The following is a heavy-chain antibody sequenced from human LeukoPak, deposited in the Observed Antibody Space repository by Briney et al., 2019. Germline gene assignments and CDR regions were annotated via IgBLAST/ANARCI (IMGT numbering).Heavy chain of an antibody. D-gene: IGHD3-10*01. CDR1: GGSFSGYY. Sequence: SETLSLTCAVYGGSFSGYYWSWIRHSTEKGLEWLGEINHSGSTNYNPSLKSRAIISVDTSKKQFSLKLSSVTAADTAVYYCARSNMVRGVRALDYWGQGTLVTVSS. V-gene: IGHV4-34*01. J-gene: IGHJ4*02. CDR3: ARSNMVRGVRALDY. CDR2: INHSGST.